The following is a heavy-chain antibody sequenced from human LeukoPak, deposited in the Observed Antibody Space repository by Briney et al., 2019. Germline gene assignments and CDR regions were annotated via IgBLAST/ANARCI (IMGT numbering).Heavy chain of an antibody. D-gene: IGHD6-19*01. CDR3: ARDRVGSGWPRPWYFEF. Sequence: GASVKVSCKPSGYTFTGYYPHWVRQAPGQALEWMGWMNLNTGATAYAQNFQGRVAMSRDTSIDTAYMDLSSLTSDDTAVYYCARDRVGSGWPRPWYFEFWGQGTLVTVSS. CDR1: GYTFTGYY. J-gene: IGHJ4*02. CDR2: MNLNTGAT. V-gene: IGHV1-2*02.